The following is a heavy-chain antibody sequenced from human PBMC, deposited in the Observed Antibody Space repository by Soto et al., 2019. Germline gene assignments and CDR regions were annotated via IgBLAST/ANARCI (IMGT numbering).Heavy chain of an antibody. V-gene: IGHV4-61*01. D-gene: IGHD6-19*01. Sequence: SETLSLTCAVSGGSISSGSYYWSWIRQPPGKGLEWIGYIYYSGSTNYNPSLKSRVTISVDTSKNQFSLKLSSVTAADTAVYYCARLDQAVAGIDYWGQGTLVTVSS. CDR3: ARLDQAVAGIDY. CDR2: IYYSGST. CDR1: GGSISSGSYY. J-gene: IGHJ4*02.